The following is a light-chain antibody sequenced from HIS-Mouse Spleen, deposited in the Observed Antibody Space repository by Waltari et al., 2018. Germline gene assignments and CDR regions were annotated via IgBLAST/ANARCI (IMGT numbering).Light chain of an antibody. J-gene: IGLJ2*01. Sequence: QSALTQPRSVSGSPGPSVTISCTGTSSDVGCYNYVSWYQQHPGKAPKPMIYDVSKRPSGVPDRFSGSKSGNTASLTISGLQAEDEADYYCCSYAGSYTLVFGGGTKLTVL. CDR1: SSDVGCYNY. CDR2: DVS. CDR3: CSYAGSYTLV. V-gene: IGLV2-11*01.